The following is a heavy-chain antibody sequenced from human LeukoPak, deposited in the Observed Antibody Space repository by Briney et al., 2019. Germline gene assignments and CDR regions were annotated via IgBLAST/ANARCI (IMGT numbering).Heavy chain of an antibody. CDR2: INPNSGGT. CDR1: GYTFTSYY. D-gene: IGHD1-26*01. Sequence: ASVKVSCKASGYTFTSYYMHWVRQAPGQGLEWMGWINPNSGGTYSAQSFQGRVTMTRDTSINTAYMDLSRLTSDDTAVYFCARDRTGSYREYNYWGQGTLVTVSS. V-gene: IGHV1-2*02. CDR3: ARDRTGSYREYNY. J-gene: IGHJ4*02.